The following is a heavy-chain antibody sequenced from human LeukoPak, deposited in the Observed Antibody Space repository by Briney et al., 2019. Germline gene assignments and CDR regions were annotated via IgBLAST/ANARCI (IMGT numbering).Heavy chain of an antibody. Sequence: ASVKVSCKASGYTFTSYAMNWVRQAPGQGLEWMGWINTNTGNPTYAQGFTGRFVFSLDTSVSTAYLQISSLKAEDTAVYYCARDALGQQLPYYYYGMDVWGQGTTVAVSS. V-gene: IGHV7-4-1*02. D-gene: IGHD6-13*01. CDR2: INTNTGNP. CDR1: GYTFTSYA. CDR3: ARDALGQQLPYYYYGMDV. J-gene: IGHJ6*02.